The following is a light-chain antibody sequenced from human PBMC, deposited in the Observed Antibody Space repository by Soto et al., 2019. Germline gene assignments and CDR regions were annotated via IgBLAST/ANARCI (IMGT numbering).Light chain of an antibody. Sequence: EIVLTQSPGTLSLSPGERATLSCRASQSVSSTYLAWYQQKPGQAPRLLIYGASSRATGIPDRFSGSGSGTAFTLTISSLEPEDFAVYYCQHYRSSPPYTFGQGTKLEIK. CDR2: GAS. CDR1: QSVSSTY. J-gene: IGKJ2*01. V-gene: IGKV3-20*01. CDR3: QHYRSSPPYT.